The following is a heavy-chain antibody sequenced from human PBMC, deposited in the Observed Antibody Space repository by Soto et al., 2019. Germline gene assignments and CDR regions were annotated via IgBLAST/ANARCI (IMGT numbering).Heavy chain of an antibody. V-gene: IGHV5-51*01. Sequence: PGESLKISCKGSGYSFTSLWIGRVRQMPGKGLEWMGIIYPGDSETRHSPSLQGQVTISADKSISTAYLQWSSLKASDTATYYCARGGVSKDYYGMDVWGQGTTVTVSS. D-gene: IGHD2-8*02. CDR2: IYPGDSET. J-gene: IGHJ6*02. CDR1: GYSFTSLW. CDR3: ARGGVSKDYYGMDV.